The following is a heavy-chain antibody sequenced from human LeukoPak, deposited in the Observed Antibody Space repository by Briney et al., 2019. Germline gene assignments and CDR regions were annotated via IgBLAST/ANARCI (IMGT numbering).Heavy chain of an antibody. J-gene: IGHJ4*02. Sequence: PSETLSLTCTVSGRSLSNYYWSSIRQPPGKGREWIGYIYYSGSTTYYPSLESRVTISVDPSKTQFSLKLGSVTAADTAVYYCARHLRNSFFDYWGQGTLVTVSS. CDR1: GRSLSNYY. D-gene: IGHD2/OR15-2a*01. V-gene: IGHV4-59*08. CDR2: IYYSGST. CDR3: ARHLRNSFFDY.